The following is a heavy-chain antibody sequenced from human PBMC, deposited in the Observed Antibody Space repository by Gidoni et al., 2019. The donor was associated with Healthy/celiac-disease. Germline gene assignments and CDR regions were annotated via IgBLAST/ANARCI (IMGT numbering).Heavy chain of an antibody. CDR1: GYSFTSYW. Sequence: EVQLVQSGAEVKKPGESLKFSCKGSGYSFTSYWIGWVRQMPGKGLEWMGIIYPGDSDTRYSPSFQGQVTISADKSISTAMYYCARCRSGYYYGTEYFQHWGQGTLVTVSS. J-gene: IGHJ1*01. D-gene: IGHD3-22*01. V-gene: IGHV5-51*01. CDR3: FQH. CDR2: IYPGDSDT.